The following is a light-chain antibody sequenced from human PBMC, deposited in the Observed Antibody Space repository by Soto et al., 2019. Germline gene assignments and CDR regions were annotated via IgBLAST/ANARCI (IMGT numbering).Light chain of an antibody. V-gene: IGKV1-16*01. Sequence: DIQMTQSPSSLSASVGDRVTITCRASQGISTFLAWFQQKPGKAPKTLIYAASSLHSGVPSRFRGSGSGTDFTLIISSLQPEDFATYYCQHYDGYPQIFGQGTRLEIK. CDR3: QHYDGYPQI. J-gene: IGKJ5*01. CDR1: QGISTF. CDR2: AAS.